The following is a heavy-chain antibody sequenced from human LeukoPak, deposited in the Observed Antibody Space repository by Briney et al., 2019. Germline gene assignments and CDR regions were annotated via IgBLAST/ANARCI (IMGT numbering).Heavy chain of an antibody. CDR3: AREPLPVRGATYYFDY. V-gene: IGHV1-69*06. J-gene: IGHJ4*02. CDR2: IIPIFGTA. CDR1: GGTFSSYA. Sequence: GASVKVSCKASGGTFSSYAISWVRQAPGQGLEWMGGIIPIFGTANYAQKFQGRVTITADKSTSTAYMELSSLRSEDTAVYYCAREPLPVRGATYYFDYWGQGTLVTVSS. D-gene: IGHD3-10*01.